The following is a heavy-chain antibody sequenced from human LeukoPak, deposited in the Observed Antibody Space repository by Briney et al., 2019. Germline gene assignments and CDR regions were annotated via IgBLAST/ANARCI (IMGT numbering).Heavy chain of an antibody. Sequence: ASVKVSCKASGYTFTGYYMHWVRQAPGQGLEWMGWTNPNSGGTNYAQKFQGRVTMTRDTSISTAYMELSRLRSDDTAVYYCARDSQQLVDTEPVYFDYWGQGTLVTVSS. CDR1: GYTFTGYY. J-gene: IGHJ4*02. CDR2: TNPNSGGT. D-gene: IGHD6-13*01. CDR3: ARDSQQLVDTEPVYFDY. V-gene: IGHV1-2*02.